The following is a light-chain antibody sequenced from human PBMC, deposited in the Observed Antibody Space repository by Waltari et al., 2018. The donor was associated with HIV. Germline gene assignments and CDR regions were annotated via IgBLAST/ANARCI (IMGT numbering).Light chain of an antibody. Sequence: SSELTQDPAVSVALGQTVRIPCQGDSLRSYYASWYQQKPGQAPVLVIYGKNNRPSGIPDRFSGSSSGNTASLTITGAQAEDEADYYCNSRDSSGNHLRGLWVFGGGTKLTVL. J-gene: IGLJ3*02. CDR1: SLRSYY. CDR3: NSRDSSGNHLRGLWV. CDR2: GKN. V-gene: IGLV3-19*01.